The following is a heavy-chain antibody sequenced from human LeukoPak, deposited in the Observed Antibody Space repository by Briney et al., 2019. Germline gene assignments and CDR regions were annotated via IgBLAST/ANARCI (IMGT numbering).Heavy chain of an antibody. CDR3: AGSSSSWYLTRYGMDV. Sequence: SETLSLTCTVSGCSISSYYWSWLRQPPGKGLEWIGYIYYGASTNYHPSLKRRVTISVDTSKNQFSLRLSSVTAADTGVYYCAGSSSSWYLTRYGMDVCGQGTTVTASS. CDR1: GCSISSYY. J-gene: IGHJ6*02. D-gene: IGHD6-13*01. CDR2: IYYGAST. V-gene: IGHV4-59*08.